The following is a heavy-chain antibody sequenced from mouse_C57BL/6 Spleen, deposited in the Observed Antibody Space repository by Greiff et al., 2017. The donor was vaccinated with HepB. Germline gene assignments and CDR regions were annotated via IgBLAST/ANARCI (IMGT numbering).Heavy chain of an antibody. V-gene: IGHV1-78*01. CDR2: IYPRDGST. CDR1: GYTFTDHT. J-gene: IGHJ1*03. CDR3: ARMAEEVADWYFDV. D-gene: IGHD1-1*01. Sequence: VQLQQSDAELVKPGASVKISCKVSGYTFTDHTIHWMKQRPEQGLEWIGYIYPRDGSTKYNEKFKGKATLTADKSSSTAYMQLNILTSEESAVYLCARMAEEVADWYFDVWGTWTTVTVSS.